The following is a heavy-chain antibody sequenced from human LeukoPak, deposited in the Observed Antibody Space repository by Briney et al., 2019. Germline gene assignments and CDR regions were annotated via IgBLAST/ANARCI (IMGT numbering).Heavy chain of an antibody. D-gene: IGHD6-13*01. CDR3: AREGTHTSNWYHWFDP. CDR2: INSDGSST. Sequence: PGGSLRLSCAASGFTFSSYWMHWVRQAPGKGLVWVSRINSDGSSTSYADSVKGRFTISRDNAKNTLYLQMNSLRDEDTDVYYCAREGTHTSNWYHWFDPWGQGTLVTVSS. CDR1: GFTFSSYW. J-gene: IGHJ5*02. V-gene: IGHV3-74*01.